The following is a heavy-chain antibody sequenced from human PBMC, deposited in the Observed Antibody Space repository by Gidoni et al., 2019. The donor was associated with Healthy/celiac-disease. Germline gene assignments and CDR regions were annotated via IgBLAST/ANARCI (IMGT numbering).Heavy chain of an antibody. CDR1: GYTFTSYA. CDR3: ARDKDGLAFDI. Sequence: QVQLVQSGAEVKKPGASVTVSCKASGYTFTSYAMHWVRQAPGQRLEWMGWINAGNGNTKYSQKFQGRVTITRDTSASTAYMELSSLRSEDTAVYYCARDKDGLAFDIWGQGTMVTVSS. CDR2: INAGNGNT. V-gene: IGHV1-3*01. D-gene: IGHD2-21*01. J-gene: IGHJ3*02.